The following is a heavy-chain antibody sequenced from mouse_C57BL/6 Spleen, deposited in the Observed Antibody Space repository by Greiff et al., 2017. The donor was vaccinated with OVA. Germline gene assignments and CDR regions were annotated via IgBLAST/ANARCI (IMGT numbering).Heavy chain of an antibody. CDR3: ARPTAQATAWFAY. Sequence: VQLQQPGTELVKPGASVKLSCKASGYTFTSYWMHWVKQRPGQGLEWIGNINPSNGGTNYNEKFKSKATLTVDKSPSTAYMQLSSLTSEDSAVYYCARPTAQATAWFAYWGQGTLVTVSA. CDR1: GYTFTSYW. V-gene: IGHV1-53*01. J-gene: IGHJ3*01. CDR2: INPSNGGT. D-gene: IGHD3-2*02.